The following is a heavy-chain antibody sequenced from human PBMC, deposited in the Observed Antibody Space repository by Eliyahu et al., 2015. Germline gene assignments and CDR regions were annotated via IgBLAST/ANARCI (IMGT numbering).Heavy chain of an antibody. CDR3: AMRATMKTSQGYSWFDP. Sequence: SGGTFSSYAISWVRQAPGQGLEWMGRIIPILGIANYAQKFQGRVTITADKSTSTAYMELSSLRSEDTAVYYCAMRATMKTSQGYSWFDPWGQGTLVTVSS. J-gene: IGHJ5*02. CDR1: GGTFSSYA. CDR2: IIPILGIA. D-gene: IGHD1-26*01. V-gene: IGHV1-69*04.